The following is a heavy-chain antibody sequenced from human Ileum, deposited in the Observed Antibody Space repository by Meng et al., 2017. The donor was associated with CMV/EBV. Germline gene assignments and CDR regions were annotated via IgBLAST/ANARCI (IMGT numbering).Heavy chain of an antibody. J-gene: IGHJ4*02. D-gene: IGHD3-10*01. CDR3: ARGGGTPIRGVLPFDF. V-gene: IGHV4-34*01. CDR1: GGSFSPYY. Sequence: HVQLQQWGSGMLRPSETLSLTCAVYGGSFSPYYWSWIRQSPGKGLEWIAEIDHTGSTNYNPSLRSRVTISIDTSSSHFSLNLTSATAADTAVYYCARGGGTPIRGVLPFDFWGQGTLVTVSS. CDR2: IDHTGST.